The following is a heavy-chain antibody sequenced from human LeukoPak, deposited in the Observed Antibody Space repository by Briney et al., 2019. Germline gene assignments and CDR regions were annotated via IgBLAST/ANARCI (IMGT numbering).Heavy chain of an antibody. CDR3: ARGDYDYVGGSYPVGLYYFDY. CDR1: GGSISSYY. CDR2: IYYSGST. J-gene: IGHJ4*02. Sequence: SETLSLTCTVSGGSISSYYWSWIRQPPGKGLEWIGYIYYSGSTNYNPSLKSRVTISVDTSKNQFSLKLSSVTAADTAVYYCARGDYDYVGGSYPVGLYYFDYWGQGTLVTVSS. V-gene: IGHV4-59*01. D-gene: IGHD3-16*02.